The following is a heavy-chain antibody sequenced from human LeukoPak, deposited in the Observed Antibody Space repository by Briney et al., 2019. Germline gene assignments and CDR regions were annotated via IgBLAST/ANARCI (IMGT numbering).Heavy chain of an antibody. D-gene: IGHD3-22*01. CDR1: GGTFSSYA. Sequence: ASVKVSCKASGGTFSSYAISWVRQAPGQGLEWMGGIIPIFGTANYAQKFQGRVTITADESTSTAYMELSSLRSEDTAVYYCARSRGGYDSSGYYLGILYYFDYWGQGTLVTVSS. CDR2: IIPIFGTA. J-gene: IGHJ4*02. CDR3: ARSRGGYDSSGYYLGILYYFDY. V-gene: IGHV1-69*13.